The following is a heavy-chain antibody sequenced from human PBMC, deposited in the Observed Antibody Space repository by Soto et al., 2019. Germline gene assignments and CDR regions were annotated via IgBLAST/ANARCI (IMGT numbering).Heavy chain of an antibody. CDR2: IFPGDSDT. CDR3: ARGGKIGTPPDD. Sequence: WESLKISCQGSGYNFGAYWIGWVRQMPGKGLEWMGIIFPGDSDTRYRPSFQGQVTISVDRSINTAYLQWSSLKASDTAMYFCARGGKIGTPPDDWGQGNQVTVSS. J-gene: IGHJ4*02. D-gene: IGHD1-1*01. CDR1: GYNFGAYW. V-gene: IGHV5-51*01.